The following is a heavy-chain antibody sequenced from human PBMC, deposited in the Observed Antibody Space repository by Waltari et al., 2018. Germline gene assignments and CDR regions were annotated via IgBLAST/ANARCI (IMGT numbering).Heavy chain of an antibody. V-gene: IGHV3-33*01. J-gene: IGHJ6*02. Sequence: QVQLVESGGGVVQPGRSLRLSCAASGFTFSTYGMHWVRQTQGKGLEWVAIIRYDGTNKYYADSVKGRFTISRDNSKNTLYLQMNSLRAEDTAVYYCARDYELRYFDWLLSMDVWGQGTTVTVSS. CDR3: ARDYELRYFDWLLSMDV. CDR1: GFTFSTYG. D-gene: IGHD3-9*01. CDR2: IRYDGTNK.